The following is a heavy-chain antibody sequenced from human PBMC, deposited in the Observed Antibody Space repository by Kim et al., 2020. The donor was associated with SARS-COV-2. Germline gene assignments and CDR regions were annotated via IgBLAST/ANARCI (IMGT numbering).Heavy chain of an antibody. CDR2: IYYSGST. J-gene: IGHJ6*02. CDR1: GGSISSSSYY. V-gene: IGHV4-39*01. D-gene: IGHD3-16*02. Sequence: SETLSLTCTVSGGSISSSSYYWGWISQPPGKGLEWIGSIYYSGSTYYNPSLKSRVTISVDTSKNQFSLKLSSVTAADTAVYYCARRPPYRPSYGMDVWGQGTTVTVSS. CDR3: ARRPPYRPSYGMDV.